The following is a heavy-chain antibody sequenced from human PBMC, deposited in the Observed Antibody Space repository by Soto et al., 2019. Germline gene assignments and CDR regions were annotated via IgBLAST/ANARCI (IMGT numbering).Heavy chain of an antibody. J-gene: IGHJ4*02. Sequence: GASVKVSCKASGYTFTGYYMHWVRQAPGQGLEWMGWINPNSGGTNYAQKFQGWVTMTRDTSISTAYMELSRLRSDDTAVYYCARLHSSGWDFFDYWGQGXLVTVYS. D-gene: IGHD6-19*01. CDR2: INPNSGGT. V-gene: IGHV1-2*04. CDR3: ARLHSSGWDFFDY. CDR1: GYTFTGYY.